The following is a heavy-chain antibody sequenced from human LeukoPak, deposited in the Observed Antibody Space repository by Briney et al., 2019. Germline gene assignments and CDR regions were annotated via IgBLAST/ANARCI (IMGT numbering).Heavy chain of an antibody. V-gene: IGHV3-53*04. CDR1: GFTFSSYA. CDR2: IYMGGNT. Sequence: GGSLRLSCAASGFTFSSYALSWVRQAPGKGLEWVSVIYMGGNTFYADSVKGRFTISRHTSKNTLYLQMNSLRTEDTAVYYCARVGDEVAYTRGYLDYWGQGTLVTVSS. D-gene: IGHD3-16*01. CDR3: ARVGDEVAYTRGYLDY. J-gene: IGHJ4*02.